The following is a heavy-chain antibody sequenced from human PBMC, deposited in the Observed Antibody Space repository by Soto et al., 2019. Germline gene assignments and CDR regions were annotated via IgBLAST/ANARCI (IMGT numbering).Heavy chain of an antibody. Sequence: SVKVSCKASGGTFSSYTISWVRQAPGQGLEWMGRIIPILGIANYAQKFQGRVTITADKSTSTAYMELSSLRSEDTAVYYCARGYDSSGYPKFDPWGQGTLVTVSS. CDR3: ARGYDSSGYPKFDP. D-gene: IGHD3-22*01. CDR1: GGTFSSYT. V-gene: IGHV1-69*02. CDR2: IIPILGIA. J-gene: IGHJ5*02.